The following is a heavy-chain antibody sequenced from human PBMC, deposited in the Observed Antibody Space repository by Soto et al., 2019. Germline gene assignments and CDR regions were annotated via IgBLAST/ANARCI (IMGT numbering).Heavy chain of an antibody. CDR1: GFAFRSYN. J-gene: IGHJ4*02. V-gene: IGHV3-21*01. D-gene: IGHD2-15*01. CDR3: ARAAVVAATFDF. Sequence: EVQLVESGGGLVKPGGSLTLSCGASGFAFRSYNMNWVRQAPGKGLEWVAAISSGSSNIYYADSVKGRFTISRDNAKNPMSLQRDSLRAEDSAVYYCARAAVVAATFDFWGQGTLVTVSS. CDR2: ISSGSSNI.